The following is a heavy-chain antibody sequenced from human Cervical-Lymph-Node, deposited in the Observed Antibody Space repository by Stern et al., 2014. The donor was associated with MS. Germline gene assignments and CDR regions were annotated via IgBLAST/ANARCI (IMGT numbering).Heavy chain of an antibody. V-gene: IGHV1-2*06. CDR3: ARSWPSTVTTFHF. D-gene: IGHD4-17*01. CDR2: VNPNGGFT. Sequence: VQLLESGAEVRKPGASVKVSCQASGYTFTAFYMHWLRQAPGQGLEWMGRVNPNGGFTIYAQKFQGRVTMTRDTSISTAYMELNRLTSDDTAVYYCARSWPSTVTTFHFWGQGTLVTVSS. J-gene: IGHJ4*02. CDR1: GYTFTAFY.